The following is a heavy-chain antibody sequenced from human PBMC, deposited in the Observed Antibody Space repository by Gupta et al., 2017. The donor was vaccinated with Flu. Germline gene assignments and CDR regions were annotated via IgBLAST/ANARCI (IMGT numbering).Heavy chain of an antibody. J-gene: IGHJ5*02. CDR1: GFSLNNARIG. CDR2: IFYNDER. V-gene: IGHV2-26*01. CDR3: ARSPGWGLNWFDP. Sequence: QVTLKESGPVLVKPTETLTLTCTVSGFSLNNARIGVSWIRQPPGKALEWLAHIFYNDERSYSPSLRSRLTISKDTSKGQVVLTMSNMDPVDTATYYCARSPGWGLNWFDPWGQGTLVTVSS. D-gene: IGHD1-26*01.